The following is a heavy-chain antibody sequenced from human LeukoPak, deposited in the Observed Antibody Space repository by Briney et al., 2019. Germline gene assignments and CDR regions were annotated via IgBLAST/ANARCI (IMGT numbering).Heavy chain of an antibody. D-gene: IGHD2-15*01. CDR1: GGSFSGYY. CDR3: ARALGYCSGGSCYGSSYYYYYYMDV. CDR2: INHSGST. Sequence: PSETLSLTCAVYGGSFSGYYWSWIRQPPGKGLEWIGEINHSGSTNYNPSLKSRVTISVDTSKNQFSLKLSSVTAADTAVYYCARALGYCSGGSCYGSSYYYYYYMDVWGKGTTVTISS. V-gene: IGHV4-34*01. J-gene: IGHJ6*03.